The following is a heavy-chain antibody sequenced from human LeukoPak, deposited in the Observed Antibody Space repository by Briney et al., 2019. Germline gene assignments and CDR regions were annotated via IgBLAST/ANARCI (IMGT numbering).Heavy chain of an antibody. V-gene: IGHV4-39*01. CDR1: GGSISSSSYY. CDR2: IHYSGST. Sequence: PSETLSLTCTVSGGSISSSSYYWGWIRQPPGKGLEWIGSIHYSGSTYYNPSLKSRVTISVDTSKNQFSLKLSSVTAADTAVYYCARRTAMGDFDYWGQGTLVTVSS. J-gene: IGHJ4*02. CDR3: ARRTAMGDFDY. D-gene: IGHD5-18*01.